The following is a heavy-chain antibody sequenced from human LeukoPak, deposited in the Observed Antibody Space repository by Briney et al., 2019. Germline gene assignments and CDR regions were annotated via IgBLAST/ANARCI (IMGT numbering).Heavy chain of an antibody. CDR3: AKDRPNYYGSNGHYYRRDGDY. V-gene: IGHV3-21*04. D-gene: IGHD3-22*01. CDR1: GFTFSSYS. Sequence: PGGSLRLSCAASGFTFSSYSMNWVRQAPGKGLEWVLSISSSSTYIYYAYSVKGRFTISRANSANMLYLQMNSLRVEDTAVYFCAKDRPNYYGSNGHYYRRDGDYWGQGTLVTVSS. CDR2: ISSSSTYI. J-gene: IGHJ4*02.